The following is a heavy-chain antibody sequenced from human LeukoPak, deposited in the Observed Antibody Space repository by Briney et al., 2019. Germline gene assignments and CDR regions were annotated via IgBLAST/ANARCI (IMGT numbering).Heavy chain of an antibody. CDR3: TRDRPHTWFDP. CDR1: GFTFSGFW. J-gene: IGHJ5*02. CDR2: VNNDGSDT. V-gene: IGHV3-74*01. Sequence: EGSLRLSCAASGFTFSGFWMHWVRQAPGKGLVWVSRVNNDGSDTTYADSVKGRFTISRDNAKNTLYLQMNSLRAEDTAVYYCTRDRPHTWFDPWGQGTLVTVSS.